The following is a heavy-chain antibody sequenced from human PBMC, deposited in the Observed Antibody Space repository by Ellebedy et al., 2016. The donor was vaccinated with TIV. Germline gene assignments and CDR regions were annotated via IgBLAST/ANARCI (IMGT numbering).Heavy chain of an antibody. J-gene: IGHJ4*02. Sequence: ASVKVSCXASGSSISNQYMVWIRQAPGQGLEWMGIINPSGGSITYAQKFQGRLTMTRDTSMTTACMELTGLTSEDTAVYYCSSGWDYWGQGTLVTVSS. CDR2: INPSGGSI. CDR1: GSSISNQY. CDR3: SSGWDY. D-gene: IGHD6-19*01. V-gene: IGHV1-46*01.